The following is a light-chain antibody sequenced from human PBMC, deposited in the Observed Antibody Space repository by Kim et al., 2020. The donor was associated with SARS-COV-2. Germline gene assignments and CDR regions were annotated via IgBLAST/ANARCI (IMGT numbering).Light chain of an antibody. CDR2: EVS. Sequence: PASSSCKSTQSLLHRDGKTYLYWYLQKPGQPPQLLIYEVSNRFSGVPERFSGSGSGTAFALKISRVEAEDVGVYHCMQALQLPWTFGQGTKVDIK. V-gene: IGKV2D-29*01. CDR1: QSLLHRDGKTY. J-gene: IGKJ1*01. CDR3: MQALQLPWT.